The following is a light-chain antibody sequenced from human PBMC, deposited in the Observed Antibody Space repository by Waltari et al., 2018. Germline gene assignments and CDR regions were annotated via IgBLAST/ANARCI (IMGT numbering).Light chain of an antibody. V-gene: IGLV3-21*04. Sequence: SYVLTQPPSVSVAPGKTARITCGGRNIGSKSVHLYHQKPGQAPVLVIYYDTDRPSGIPERFSGSNSGNTATLTISRVEAGDEADYYCQVWDSNSDHVVFGGGTKLTVL. CDR2: YDT. J-gene: IGLJ3*02. CDR3: QVWDSNSDHVV. CDR1: NIGSKS.